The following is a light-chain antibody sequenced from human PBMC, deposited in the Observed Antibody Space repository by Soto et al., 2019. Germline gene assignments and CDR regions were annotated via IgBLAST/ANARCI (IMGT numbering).Light chain of an antibody. V-gene: IGKV3-20*01. CDR2: GAS. Sequence: EIVLTQSPGTLSLSPGERATLSCRASQSVSSSYLAWYQQKPGQAPRLLIYGASSRATAIPDRFSGSGSWTDFALTISRLQPEDFAVYYCQQYGSSPPYTFGEGTKLEIK. CDR3: QQYGSSPPYT. CDR1: QSVSSSY. J-gene: IGKJ2*01.